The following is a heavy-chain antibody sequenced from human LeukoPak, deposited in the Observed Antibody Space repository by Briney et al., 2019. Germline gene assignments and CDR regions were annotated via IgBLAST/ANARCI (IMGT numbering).Heavy chain of an antibody. Sequence: SQTLSLTCAVSGGSISSGGYSWSWIRQPPGKGLEWIGEINHSGSTNYNPSLKSRVTISVDTSKNQFSLKLSSVTAADTAVYYCASGLGAGLPGRHDYWGQGTLVTVSS. J-gene: IGHJ4*02. D-gene: IGHD2-21*02. CDR2: INHSGST. CDR1: GGSISSGGYS. CDR3: ASGLGAGLPGRHDY. V-gene: IGHV4-30-2*01.